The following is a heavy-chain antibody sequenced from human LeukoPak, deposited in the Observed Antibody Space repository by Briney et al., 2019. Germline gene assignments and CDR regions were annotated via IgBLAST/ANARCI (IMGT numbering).Heavy chain of an antibody. V-gene: IGHV1-46*01. CDR2: INPSGGST. D-gene: IGHD5-18*01. J-gene: IGHJ4*02. CDR1: GYTFTSYY. CDR3: ARELGPRPRPRNSYGFVGDY. Sequence: ASVKVSCKASGYTFTSYYMHWVRQAPGQGLEWMGIINPSGGSTSYAQKFQGRVTMTRDTSTSTVYMELSSLRSEDTAVNYCARELGPRPRPRNSYGFVGDYWGQGTLVTVSS.